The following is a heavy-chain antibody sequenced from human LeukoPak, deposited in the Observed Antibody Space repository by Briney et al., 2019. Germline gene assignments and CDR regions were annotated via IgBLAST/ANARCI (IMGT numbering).Heavy chain of an antibody. CDR2: FDPEDGET. D-gene: IGHD3-10*01. J-gene: IGHJ4*02. V-gene: IGHV1-24*01. CDR3: AKDGGWSGGSLAHFDY. Sequence: GASVKVSCKVSGYTLTELSMHWVRQAPGKGLEWMGGFDPEDGETIYAQKFQGRVTMTEDTSTDTAYMELSSLRAEDTALYYCAKDGGWSGGSLAHFDYWGQGTLVTVSS. CDR1: GYTLTELS.